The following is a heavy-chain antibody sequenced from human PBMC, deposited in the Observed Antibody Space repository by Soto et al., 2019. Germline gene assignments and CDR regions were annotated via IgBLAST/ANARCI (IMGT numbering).Heavy chain of an antibody. Sequence: GGSLRLSCAASGFTFSSYAMSWVRQAPGKGLEWVSAISGSGGSTYYADSVKGRFTISRDNSKNMLYLQMNSLRAEDTDVYYYAKARAQYYDFWSGYPVDYWGQGTLVTVSS. CDR3: AKARAQYYDFWSGYPVDY. V-gene: IGHV3-23*01. D-gene: IGHD3-3*01. J-gene: IGHJ4*02. CDR2: ISGSGGST. CDR1: GFTFSSYA.